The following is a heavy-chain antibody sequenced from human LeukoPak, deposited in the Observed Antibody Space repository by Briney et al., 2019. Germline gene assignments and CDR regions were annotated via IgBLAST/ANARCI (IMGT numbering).Heavy chain of an antibody. CDR1: GFTVSSNY. CDR3: AKSPGYCSDGSCFRYDY. V-gene: IGHV3-53*01. J-gene: IGHJ4*02. Sequence: GGSLRLSCAASGFTVSSNYMNWVRQAPGKGLEWVSVIYSGGSTYYTDSVKGRFTISRDNSKNTLYLQMNSLRAEDTAVYYCAKSPGYCSDGSCFRYDYWGQGTLVTVSS. CDR2: IYSGGST. D-gene: IGHD2-15*01.